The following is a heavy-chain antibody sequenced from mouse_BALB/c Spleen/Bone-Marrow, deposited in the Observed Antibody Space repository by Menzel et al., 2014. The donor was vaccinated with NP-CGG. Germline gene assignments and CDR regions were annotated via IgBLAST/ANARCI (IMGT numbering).Heavy chain of an antibody. CDR2: INPDSSTI. CDR3: AKNYYYGYVAY. D-gene: IGHD1-2*01. Sequence: EVQVVESGGGLVQPGGSLKLSCAASGFDFSRYWMTWVRQAPGKGLEWIGEINPDSSTINYTPSLRDKFFISRDNAKNTLYLQMNKVRSEDTALYYCAKNYYYGYVAYWGQGTLVTVSA. V-gene: IGHV4-1*02. CDR1: GFDFSRYW. J-gene: IGHJ3*01.